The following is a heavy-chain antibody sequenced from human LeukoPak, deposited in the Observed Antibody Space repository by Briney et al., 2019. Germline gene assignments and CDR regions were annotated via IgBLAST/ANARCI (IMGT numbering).Heavy chain of an antibody. CDR3: ARAAPLTRSYYYYYMDV. CDR1: GGTFSSYA. V-gene: IGHV1-69*05. J-gene: IGHJ6*03. Sequence: SVKVSCKASGGTFSSYAISWVRQAPGQGLEWMGGVIPIFGTANYAQKFQGRVTITTDESTSTAYMELSSLRSEDTAVYYCARAAPLTRSYYYYYMDVWGKGTTVTVSS. CDR2: VIPIFGTA. D-gene: IGHD1-14*01.